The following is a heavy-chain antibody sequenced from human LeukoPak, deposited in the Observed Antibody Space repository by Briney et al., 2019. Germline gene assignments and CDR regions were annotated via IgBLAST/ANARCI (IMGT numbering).Heavy chain of an antibody. V-gene: IGHV4-34*01. CDR2: INHSGST. CDR1: GGSFSGYY. CDR3: AVTYYDFWSGYYPDY. D-gene: IGHD3-3*01. Sequence: KPSETLSLTCAVYGGSFSGYYWSWIRQPPGKGLEWIGEINHSGSTNYNPSLKSRVTISVDTSKNQLSLKLSSVTAADTAVYYCAVTYYDFWSGYYPDYWGQGTLVTVSS. J-gene: IGHJ4*02.